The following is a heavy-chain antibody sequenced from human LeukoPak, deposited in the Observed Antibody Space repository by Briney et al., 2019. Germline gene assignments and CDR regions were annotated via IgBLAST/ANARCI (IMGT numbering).Heavy chain of an antibody. D-gene: IGHD2-8*01. Sequence: SESLSLTCTASGGSFSSYYWSWVRQAPGKGLEWVGYIYYNGSTNYNPSLKSRGTISVDTSKNQCSLKLSSVTAADTAVYYCAGQMLAFVIWGQGTMVTVSS. CDR1: GGSFSSYY. J-gene: IGHJ3*02. CDR2: IYYNGST. CDR3: AGQMLAFVI. V-gene: IGHV4-59*08.